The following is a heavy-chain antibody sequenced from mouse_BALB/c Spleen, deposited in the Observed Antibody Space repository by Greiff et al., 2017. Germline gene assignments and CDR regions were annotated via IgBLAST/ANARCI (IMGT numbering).Heavy chain of an antibody. Sequence: EVQGVESGGGLVKPGGSLKLSCAASGFTFSDYYMYWVRQTPEKRLEWVATISDGGSYTYYPDSVKGRFTISRDNAKNNLYLQMSSLKSEDTAMYYCARDGDYGKGYWYFDVWGAGTTVTVSS. D-gene: IGHD2-1*01. CDR2: ISDGGSYT. CDR1: GFTFSDYY. CDR3: ARDGDYGKGYWYFDV. V-gene: IGHV5-4*02. J-gene: IGHJ1*01.